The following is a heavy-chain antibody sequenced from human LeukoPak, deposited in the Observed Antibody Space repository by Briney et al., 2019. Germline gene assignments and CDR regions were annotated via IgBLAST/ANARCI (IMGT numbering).Heavy chain of an antibody. CDR2: ISGSGGST. D-gene: IGHD3-10*01. CDR1: GFTFSTYA. Sequence: GGSLRLSCAASGFTFSTYAMSWVRQAPGKGLGWVSAISGSGGSTYYADSVKGRFTISRDNSKNTLYLQMNSLRAEDTAVYHCAKLGGSGSYVWGQGTLVTVSS. CDR3: AKLGGSGSYV. V-gene: IGHV3-23*01. J-gene: IGHJ4*02.